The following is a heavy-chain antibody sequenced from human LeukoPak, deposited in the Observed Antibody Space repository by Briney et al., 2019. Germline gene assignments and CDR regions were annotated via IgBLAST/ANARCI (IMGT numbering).Heavy chain of an antibody. D-gene: IGHD3-10*02. CDR2: AGWAGGTT. CDR1: GFNFDRYT. CDR3: AKELDTMFFDY. V-gene: IGHV3-43*01. J-gene: IGHJ4*02. Sequence: GSLRLSCATSGFNFDRYTTHWVRQAPGKGLEWVSLAGWAGGTTFYSDSVRGRFTISRDSGRKSVYLQMNSLTTDDTAFYFCAKELDTMFFDYWGQGALVTVSS.